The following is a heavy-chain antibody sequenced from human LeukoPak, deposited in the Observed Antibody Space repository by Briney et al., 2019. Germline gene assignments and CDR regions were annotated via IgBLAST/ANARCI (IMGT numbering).Heavy chain of an antibody. CDR3: LREVDWRYAFDY. Sequence: GGSLRLSCAASGFTFSSYAMHWVRQAPGKGLEWVAVIRPDGSHISYVDPVKGRFTISRDNSNNMLYLQMSSLRAEDTALYYCLREVDWRYAFDYWGRGTLVTVSS. CDR1: GFTFSSYA. J-gene: IGHJ4*02. V-gene: IGHV3-33*08. D-gene: IGHD3/OR15-3a*01. CDR2: IRPDGSHI.